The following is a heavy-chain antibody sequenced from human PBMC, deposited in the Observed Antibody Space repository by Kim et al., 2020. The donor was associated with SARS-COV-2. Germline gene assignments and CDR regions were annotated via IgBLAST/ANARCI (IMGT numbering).Heavy chain of an antibody. V-gene: IGHV4-39*01. CDR2: IYYSGST. CDR3: ARHALEFNFFDY. Sequence: SETLSLNCTVSGGSISSSSYYWGWIRQPPGKGLEWIGSIYYSGSTYYNPSLKSRVTISVDTSKNQFSLKLSSVTAADTAVYYCARHALEFNFFDYWGQGTLVTVSS. D-gene: IGHD3-16*01. CDR1: GGSISSSSYY. J-gene: IGHJ4*02.